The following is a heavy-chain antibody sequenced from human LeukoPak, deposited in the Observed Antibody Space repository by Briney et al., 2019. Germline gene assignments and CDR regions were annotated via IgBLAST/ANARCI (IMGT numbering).Heavy chain of an antibody. CDR3: AKDHMGDYYDSSGYYYFDY. J-gene: IGHJ4*02. D-gene: IGHD3-22*01. Sequence: GGSLRLSCAASGFTFSSYGMHWVRQAPGKGLEWVAFIRYDGSNKYYADSVKGRFTISRDNSKNTLYLQMNSLRAEDTAVYYCAKDHMGDYYDSSGYYYFDYWGQGTLVTVSS. CDR2: IRYDGSNK. CDR1: GFTFSSYG. V-gene: IGHV3-30*02.